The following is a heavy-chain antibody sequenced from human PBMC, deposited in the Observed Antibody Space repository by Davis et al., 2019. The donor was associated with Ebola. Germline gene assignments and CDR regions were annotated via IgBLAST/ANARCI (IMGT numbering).Heavy chain of an antibody. CDR2: ISTYGRDT. CDR3: ARAADSSGYFPHF. Sequence: GESLKISCAASGFTFSDYFMSWIRQAPGKGLEWVSYISTYGRDTYYADSVKGRFTISRDNAKNSLYLQMNSLRDEDTAVYYCARAADSSGYFPHFWGQGTLVTVSS. V-gene: IGHV3-11*06. D-gene: IGHD3-22*01. J-gene: IGHJ4*02. CDR1: GFTFSDYF.